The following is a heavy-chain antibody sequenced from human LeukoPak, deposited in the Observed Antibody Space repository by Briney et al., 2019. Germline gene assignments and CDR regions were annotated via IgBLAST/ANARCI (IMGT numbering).Heavy chain of an antibody. J-gene: IGHJ6*02. CDR3: ARRSGWDDYYYGMDV. CDR1: GFTFSSYA. D-gene: IGHD6-19*01. Sequence: GGSLRLSCAASGFTFSSYAMHWVRQAPGKGLEWVAVISYDGSNKYHADSVKGRFTISRDNSKNTLYLQMNSLRAEDTAVYYCARRSGWDDYYYGMDVWGQGTTVTVSS. V-gene: IGHV3-30-3*01. CDR2: ISYDGSNK.